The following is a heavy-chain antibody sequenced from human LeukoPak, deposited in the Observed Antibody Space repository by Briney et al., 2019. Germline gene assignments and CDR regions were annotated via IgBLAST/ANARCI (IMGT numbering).Heavy chain of an antibody. D-gene: IGHD5-18*01. V-gene: IGHV3-21*01. Sequence: SELTRIGYSIRWRRPPPQKEQEWVSSISSSSSYIYYADSVKGRFTISRDNAKNSLYLQMNSLRAEDTAGYYCARGYSYGYGGGNDFDYWGQGTLVTVSS. CDR3: ARGYSYGYGGGNDFDY. J-gene: IGHJ4*02. CDR1: ELTRIGYS. CDR2: ISSSSSYI.